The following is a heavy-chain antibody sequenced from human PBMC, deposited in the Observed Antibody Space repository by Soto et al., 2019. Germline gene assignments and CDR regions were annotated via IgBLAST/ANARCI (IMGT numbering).Heavy chain of an antibody. CDR1: GFTFSSYA. CDR2: ISYDGSNK. D-gene: IGHD5-12*01. Sequence: GGSLRLSCAASGFTFSSYAMHWVRQAPGKGLEWVAVISYDGSNKYYADSVKGRFTISRDNSKNTLYLQMNSLRAEDTAVYYCARDGEMATMGVYWGQGTLVTVS. J-gene: IGHJ4*02. V-gene: IGHV3-30-3*01. CDR3: ARDGEMATMGVY.